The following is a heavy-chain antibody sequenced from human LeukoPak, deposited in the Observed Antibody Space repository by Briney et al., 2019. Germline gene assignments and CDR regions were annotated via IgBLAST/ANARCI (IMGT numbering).Heavy chain of an antibody. D-gene: IGHD1-26*01. CDR3: ARYASFPRHLDL. V-gene: IGHV4-59*01. J-gene: IGHJ2*01. Sequence: SETLSLTCTVSGVSISSFYWSWIRQPPGKGLEWIGHIYYSGSTKYNPSFQSRLTVSVDTSKNQISLNLSSETAAVKAVSFCARYASFPRHLDLWGRGTLVTVSS. CDR1: GVSISSFY. CDR2: IYYSGST.